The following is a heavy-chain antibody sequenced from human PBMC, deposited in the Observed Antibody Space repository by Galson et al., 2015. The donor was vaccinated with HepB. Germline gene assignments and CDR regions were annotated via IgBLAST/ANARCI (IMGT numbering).Heavy chain of an antibody. CDR1: GGSVSSGSYY. CDR2: IYYSGST. J-gene: IGHJ3*02. D-gene: IGHD3-16*02. CDR3: ASGNGMGELSLYRTPPAFDI. V-gene: IGHV4-61*01. Sequence: ETLSLTCTVSGGSVSSGSYYWSWIRQPPGKGLEWIGYIYYSGSTNYNPSLKSRVTISVDTSKNQFSLKLSSVTAADTAVYYCASGNGMGELSLYRTPPAFDIWGQGTMVTVSS.